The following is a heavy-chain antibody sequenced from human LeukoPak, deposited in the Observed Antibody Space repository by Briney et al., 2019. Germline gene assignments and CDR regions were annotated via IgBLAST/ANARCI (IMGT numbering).Heavy chain of an antibody. V-gene: IGHV3-23*01. CDR2: ISDNGGRT. J-gene: IGHJ4*02. Sequence: GGSLRLSCAASGFTFSTYTMAWVRQAPGGGLEWVSGISDNGGRTYYADSVKGRFAISRDDSKSTLYLQMNSLRGEDTAVYYCAKDFGRNLGGRGYWGRGTLVIVSS. CDR3: AKDFGRNLGGRGY. D-gene: IGHD3-10*01. CDR1: GFTFSTYT.